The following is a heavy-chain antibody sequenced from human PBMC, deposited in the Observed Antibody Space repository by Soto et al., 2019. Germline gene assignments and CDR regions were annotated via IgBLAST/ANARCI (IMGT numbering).Heavy chain of an antibody. V-gene: IGHV3-11*01. CDR1: GFTFSDYY. CDR3: ARGETMVRGVIRVYYYMDV. Sequence: GGSLRLSCAASGFTFSDYYMSWIRQAPGKGLEWVSYISSSGSTIYYADSVKGRFTISRDNAKNSLYLQMNSLRAEDTAVYYCARGETMVRGVIRVYYYMDVWGKGTTVTVSS. D-gene: IGHD3-10*01. CDR2: ISSSGSTI. J-gene: IGHJ6*03.